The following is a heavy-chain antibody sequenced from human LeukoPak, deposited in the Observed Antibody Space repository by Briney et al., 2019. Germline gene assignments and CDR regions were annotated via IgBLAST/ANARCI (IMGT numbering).Heavy chain of an antibody. V-gene: IGHV3-74*01. CDR1: GFTFSSYW. J-gene: IGHJ4*02. D-gene: IGHD1-20*01. Sequence: SGGSLRLSCAASGFTFSSYWMHWVRQAPGKGPVWVSRINGDESDTTYVDSVKGRFTISRDNARNTLFLQMNSLRAEDTAVYYCARIDNWNDGGYWGQGTLVTVSS. CDR2: INGDESDT. CDR3: ARIDNWNDGGY.